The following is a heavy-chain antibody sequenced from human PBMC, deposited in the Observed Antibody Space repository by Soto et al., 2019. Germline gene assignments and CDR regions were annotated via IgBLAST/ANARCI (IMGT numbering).Heavy chain of an antibody. J-gene: IGHJ5*02. Sequence: EASVKVSCKASGYTFTSYDINWVRQANGQGLEWMGWMNPNSGNTGYAQKFQGRVTMTRNTSISTAYMELSSLRSEDTAVYYCARALGSIMITFGGAFWFDPWGQGTLVTVSS. CDR2: MNPNSGNT. CDR1: GYTFTSYD. V-gene: IGHV1-8*01. CDR3: ARALGSIMITFGGAFWFDP. D-gene: IGHD3-16*01.